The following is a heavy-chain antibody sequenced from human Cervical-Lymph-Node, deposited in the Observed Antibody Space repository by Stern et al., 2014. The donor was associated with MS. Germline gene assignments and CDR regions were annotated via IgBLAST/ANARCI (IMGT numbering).Heavy chain of an antibody. D-gene: IGHD6-13*01. CDR2: IYYSGST. V-gene: IGHV4-39*01. Sequence: QLQLQESGPGLVKPSETLSLTCTVSGGSISSSSYYWGCIRQPPGKGLEWIGSIYYSGSTYYNPSLKSRVPMSVDTSKTQFSLKLSSVTAADTAVYYCARLTSGIAANFDYWGQGTLVTVSS. CDR3: ARLTSGIAANFDY. CDR1: GGSISSSSYY. J-gene: IGHJ4*02.